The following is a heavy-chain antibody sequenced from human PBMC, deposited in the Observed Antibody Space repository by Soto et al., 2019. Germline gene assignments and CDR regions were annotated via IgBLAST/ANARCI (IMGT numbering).Heavy chain of an antibody. Sequence: PGGSLRLSCAASGFTFSSYSMNWVHQAPGKGLEWVSYISSSSSTIYYADSVKGRFTISRDNAKNSLYLQMNSLRDEDTAVYYCARVSRFLEWLSLNWFDPWGQGTLVTVSS. CDR3: ARVSRFLEWLSLNWFDP. D-gene: IGHD3-3*01. CDR1: GFTFSSYS. CDR2: ISSSSSTI. V-gene: IGHV3-48*02. J-gene: IGHJ5*02.